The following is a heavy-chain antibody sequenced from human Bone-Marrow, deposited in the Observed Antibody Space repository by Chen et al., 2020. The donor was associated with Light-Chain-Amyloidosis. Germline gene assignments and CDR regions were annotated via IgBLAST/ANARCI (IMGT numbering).Heavy chain of an antibody. J-gene: IGHJ4*02. Sequence: DVQMLESGGGLVQPGGSLRLSCAASGLTFRTSWMHWVRQAPGKGLVWVSRINPDGSRVDYAESVGGGFTSARDDAKSTGYLQMNSLRAEDTAVYYCAREFTGYDDYWGQGTLVTGSS. CDR2: INPDGSRV. D-gene: IGHD5-12*01. V-gene: IGHV3-74*01. CDR1: GLTFRTSW. CDR3: AREFTGYDDY.